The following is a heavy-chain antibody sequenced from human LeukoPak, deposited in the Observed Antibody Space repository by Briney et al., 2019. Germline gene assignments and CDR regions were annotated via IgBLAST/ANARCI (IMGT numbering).Heavy chain of an antibody. D-gene: IGHD3-9*01. CDR2: INPNSGGT. Sequence: ASVKVSCTASGYTFTDYYVYWVRQAPGQGLEWMGWINPNSGGTTYAQKFQGRVTMTGDTSISTAYMELSRLRFDDTAVYYCAKRYDFLTGFTNWGQGTLVTVSS. CDR1: GYTFTDYY. V-gene: IGHV1-2*02. CDR3: AKRYDFLTGFTN. J-gene: IGHJ4*02.